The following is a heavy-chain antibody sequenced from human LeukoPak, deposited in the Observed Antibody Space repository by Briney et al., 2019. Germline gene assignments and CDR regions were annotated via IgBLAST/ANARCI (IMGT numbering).Heavy chain of an antibody. CDR2: IYSGGFT. D-gene: IGHD7-27*01. V-gene: IGHV3-53*01. CDR1: GFTVSSNY. J-gene: IGHJ4*02. Sequence: GGSLRLSCAASGFTVSSNYMSWVRQAPGKGLEWVSVIYSGGFTYYSDSVKGRFTISRDNSKNTLYLQMNSLRAKDTAVYYCAKTANPATGDYWGQGTLVTVSS. CDR3: AKTANPATGDY.